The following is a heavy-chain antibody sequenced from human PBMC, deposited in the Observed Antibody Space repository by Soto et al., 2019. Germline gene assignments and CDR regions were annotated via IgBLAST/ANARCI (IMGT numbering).Heavy chain of an antibody. CDR2: IYYSGST. CDR3: ARDLWVSNYYYGMDV. D-gene: IGHD1-26*01. J-gene: IGHJ6*02. CDR1: GGSVSSGSYY. V-gene: IGHV4-61*01. Sequence: SETLSLTCTVSGGSVSSGSYYWSWIRQPPGKGLEWIGYIYYSGSTNYNPSLKSRVTISVDTSKNQFSLKLSSVTAADTAVYYCARDLWVSNYYYGMDVWGQGTTVTVSS.